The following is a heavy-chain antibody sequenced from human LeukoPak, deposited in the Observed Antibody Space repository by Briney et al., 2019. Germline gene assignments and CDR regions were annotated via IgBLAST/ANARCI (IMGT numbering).Heavy chain of an antibody. Sequence: ASVKVSCKAFGYTFTSYGISWVRQAPGQGLEWMGWISAYNGNTNYAQKLQGRVTMTTDTSTSTAYMELRSLRSDDTAVYYCARDLPTYYYDGSGAGDYWGQGTLVTVSS. CDR1: GYTFTSYG. J-gene: IGHJ4*02. CDR3: ARDLPTYYYDGSGAGDY. D-gene: IGHD3-22*01. CDR2: ISAYNGNT. V-gene: IGHV1-18*01.